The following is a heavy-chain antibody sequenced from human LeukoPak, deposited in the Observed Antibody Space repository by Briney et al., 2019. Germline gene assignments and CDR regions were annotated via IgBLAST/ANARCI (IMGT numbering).Heavy chain of an antibody. CDR3: ARGLGGAHNWFDP. J-gene: IGHJ5*02. Sequence: SETLSLTCTVSGGSISSYYWSWIRQPPGKGLEWIGYIYYSGSTNYNPSLKSRVTISIDTSKNQFSLKLSSVTAADTAVYYCARGLGGAHNWFDPWGQGTLVTVSS. D-gene: IGHD3-10*01. CDR1: GGSISSYY. V-gene: IGHV4-59*01. CDR2: IYYSGST.